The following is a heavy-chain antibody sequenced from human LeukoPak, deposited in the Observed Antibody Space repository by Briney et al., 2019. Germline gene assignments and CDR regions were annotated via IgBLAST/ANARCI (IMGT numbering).Heavy chain of an antibody. V-gene: IGHV4-34*01. Sequence: SETLSLTCAVYGGSFSGYYWSWIRQPPGKGLEWIGEINHGGSTNYNPSLKSRVTISVDTSKNQFSLKLSSVTAADTAVYYCARYWGSGWTFDYWGQGTLVTVSS. J-gene: IGHJ4*02. CDR3: ARYWGSGWTFDY. CDR2: INHGGST. CDR1: GGSFSGYY. D-gene: IGHD6-19*01.